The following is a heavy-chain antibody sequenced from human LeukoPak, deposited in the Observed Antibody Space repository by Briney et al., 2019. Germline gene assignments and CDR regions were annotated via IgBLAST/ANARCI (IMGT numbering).Heavy chain of an antibody. V-gene: IGHV4-59*08. CDR2: IYDSGST. J-gene: IGHJ5*02. CDR3: ARHAVEAASRWFDP. CDR1: GGSISSYY. D-gene: IGHD1-1*01. Sequence: SETLSLTCTVSGGSISSYYWSWIRQPPGKGLEWIGYIYDSGSTNYNPSLKSRVTMSVDTSKKQFSLKLSSVTAADTAVYYCARHAVEAASRWFDPWGQGTLVTVSS.